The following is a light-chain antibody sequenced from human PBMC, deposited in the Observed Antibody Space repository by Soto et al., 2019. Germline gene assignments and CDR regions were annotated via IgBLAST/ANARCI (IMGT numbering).Light chain of an antibody. J-gene: IGKJ1*01. CDR3: QHYVNSPPGT. V-gene: IGKV3D-15*01. CDR2: GAS. Sequence: TVMTHSPDTLSVSPWERATLPCRASRSVRNKLAWYQQKSGQAPRLLIYGASTRASGIPTRFSGSGSGTDFALTISRPEPEDFVVYYCQHYVNSPPGTFGQGTKVDIK. CDR1: RSVRNK.